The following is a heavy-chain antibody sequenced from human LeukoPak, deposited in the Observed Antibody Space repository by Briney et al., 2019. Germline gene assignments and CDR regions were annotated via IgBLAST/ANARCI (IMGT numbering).Heavy chain of an antibody. Sequence: GGSLRLSCAASGFTFSSYAMSWVRQAPGKGLEWVSAISGSGGSTYYADSMKGRFTISRDNSKNTLYLQMNSLRAEDTAVYYCAKGAILWFGELLGDFDYWGQGTLVTVSS. D-gene: IGHD3-10*01. V-gene: IGHV3-23*01. CDR2: ISGSGGST. J-gene: IGHJ4*02. CDR3: AKGAILWFGELLGDFDY. CDR1: GFTFSSYA.